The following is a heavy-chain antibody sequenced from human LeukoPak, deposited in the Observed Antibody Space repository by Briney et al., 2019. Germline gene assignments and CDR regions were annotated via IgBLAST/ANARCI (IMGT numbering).Heavy chain of an antibody. J-gene: IGHJ5*02. CDR3: ARDSSSWHNWFDP. V-gene: IGHV4-34*01. D-gene: IGHD6-13*01. Sequence: SETLSLTCAVYGGSFSGYYWSWIRQPPGKGLEWIGEINHSGSTNYNPSPKSRVTISVDTSKNQFSLKLSSVTAADTAVYYCARDSSSWHNWFDPWGQGTLVTVSS. CDR1: GGSFSGYY. CDR2: INHSGST.